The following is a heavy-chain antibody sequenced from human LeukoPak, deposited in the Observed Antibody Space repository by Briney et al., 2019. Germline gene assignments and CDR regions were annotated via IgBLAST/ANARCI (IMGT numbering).Heavy chain of an antibody. J-gene: IGHJ6*02. CDR2: IIPIFGTA. V-gene: IGHV1-69*05. D-gene: IGHD4-17*01. CDR3: ARGGDYYYYGMDV. Sequence: SVKVSCKASGGTFSSYAISWVRQAPGQGLEWMGGIIPIFGTANYAQKLQGRVTMTTDTSTSTAYMELRSLRSDDTAVYYCARGGDYYYYGMDVWGQGTTVTVSS. CDR1: GGTFSSYA.